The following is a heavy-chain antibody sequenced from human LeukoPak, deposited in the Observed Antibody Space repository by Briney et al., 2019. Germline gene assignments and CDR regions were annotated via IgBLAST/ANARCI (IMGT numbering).Heavy chain of an antibody. Sequence: KPSETLSLTCTVSGDSISSYYWTWIRQPAGKGLEWIGRIYTSGSTNYNPSLKSRVTMSVDTSKNQFSLKLSSVTAADTAVYYSTRGGSGSYSAFDIWGQGTMVTVSS. D-gene: IGHD1-26*01. CDR2: IYTSGST. CDR3: TRGGSGSYSAFDI. CDR1: GDSISSYY. J-gene: IGHJ3*02. V-gene: IGHV4-4*07.